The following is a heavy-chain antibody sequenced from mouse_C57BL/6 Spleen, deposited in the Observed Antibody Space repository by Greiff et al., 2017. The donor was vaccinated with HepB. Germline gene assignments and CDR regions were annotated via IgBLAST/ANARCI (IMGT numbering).Heavy chain of an antibody. CDR3: AREADYYGSSLFAY. CDR2: ISYDGSN. Sequence: EVQRVESGPGLVKPSQSLSLTCSVTGYSITSGYYWNWIRQFPGNKLEWMGYISYDGSNNYNPSLKNRISITRDTSTNQFFLKLNSVTTEDTATYYCAREADYYGSSLFAYWGQGTLVTVSA. V-gene: IGHV3-6*01. J-gene: IGHJ3*01. CDR1: GYSITSGYY. D-gene: IGHD1-1*01.